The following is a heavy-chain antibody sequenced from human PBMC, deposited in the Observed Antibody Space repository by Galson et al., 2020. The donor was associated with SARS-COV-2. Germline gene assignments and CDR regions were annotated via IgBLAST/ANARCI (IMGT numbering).Heavy chain of an antibody. D-gene: IGHD5-12*01. J-gene: IGHJ6*02. CDR2: INPSGST. CDR3: ALERGYSGYVLAADTDYYGMDV. CDR1: GGYFSGYY. Sequence: SETLTLTCAVYGGYFSGYYWNWIPQPPRKGPEWIGEINPSGSTNYHPSLKSRVTISVDKSKNQFSLKLSPVTAADTAVYYCALERGYSGYVLAADTDYYGMDVWGQGTTVTFSS. V-gene: IGHV4-34*01.